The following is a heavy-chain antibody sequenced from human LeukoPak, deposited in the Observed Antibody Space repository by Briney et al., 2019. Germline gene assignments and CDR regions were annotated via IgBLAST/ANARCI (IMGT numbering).Heavy chain of an antibody. V-gene: IGHV1-46*01. J-gene: IGHJ4*02. CDR2: IQPSGGST. CDR1: GYTFTSYY. D-gene: IGHD5-12*01. CDR3: TTAPGYSGYDLV. Sequence: ASVKVSCKTSGYTFTSYYMHWVRQAPGQGLEWMGIIQPSGGSTKYAQKFQGRVTMTRDTSTDTVYMEVSSLRSEDTAVYYCTTAPGYSGYDLVWGQGTLVTVSS.